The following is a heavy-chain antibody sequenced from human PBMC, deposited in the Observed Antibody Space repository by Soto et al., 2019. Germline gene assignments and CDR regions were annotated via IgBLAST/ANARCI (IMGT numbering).Heavy chain of an antibody. CDR3: ARDTGVGWYHYFDY. Sequence: QVQLVESGGGSVKPGGSLRLSCAASGFSFSDYYMSWIRQAPGKGLEWVSYITSSGSLLYYADSVKGRFTISRDNAKNSLYLQMNSLRAEDTAVYYCARDTGVGWYHYFDYWGQGTLVTVSS. V-gene: IGHV3-11*01. D-gene: IGHD6-19*01. CDR2: ITSSGSLL. J-gene: IGHJ4*02. CDR1: GFSFSDYY.